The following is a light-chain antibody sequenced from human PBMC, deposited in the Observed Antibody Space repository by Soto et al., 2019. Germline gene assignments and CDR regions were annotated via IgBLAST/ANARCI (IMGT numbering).Light chain of an antibody. CDR3: QQYGDSPAYT. CDR2: QTS. J-gene: IGKJ2*01. CDR1: QSINREF. V-gene: IGKV3-20*01. Sequence: EMVLTQSPGTLSVSPGERATLSCRGSQSINREFLAWYQQKPGQAPRLLMFQTSSRASGVPDRFSGSGSGTDFTLTITGLEPEDSAVYYCQQYGDSPAYTFGQGTKLEI.